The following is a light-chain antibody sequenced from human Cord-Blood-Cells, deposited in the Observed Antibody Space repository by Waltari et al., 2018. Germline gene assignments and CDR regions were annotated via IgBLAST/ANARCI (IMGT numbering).Light chain of an antibody. J-gene: IGKJ1*01. CDR2: WAS. CDR1: QSVLYSTNNNNY. Sequence: DIVMTQSPDSPAVSLGESATINCKCSQSVLYSTNNNNYLPWYQQKPGHPPKLLIYWASTRESGVPDRFSGRGSGTDFTLTISSLQAEDVAVYYCQQYYSTPWTFGQGTKVEIK. V-gene: IGKV4-1*01. CDR3: QQYYSTPWT.